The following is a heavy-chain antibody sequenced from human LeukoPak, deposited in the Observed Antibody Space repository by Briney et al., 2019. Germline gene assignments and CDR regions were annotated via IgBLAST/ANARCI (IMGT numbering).Heavy chain of an antibody. CDR2: ISGSGGST. V-gene: IGHV3-23*01. D-gene: IGHD4-23*01. Sequence: GGSLRLSCTGSGFTFGDYVMSWVRQAPGKGLEWVSAISGSGGSTYYADSVKGRFIISRDNSKITLYLQMNSLKAEDTAVYYCAKSSGGNWGYFDYWGQGTLVTVSS. J-gene: IGHJ4*02. CDR3: AKSSGGNWGYFDY. CDR1: GFTFGDYV.